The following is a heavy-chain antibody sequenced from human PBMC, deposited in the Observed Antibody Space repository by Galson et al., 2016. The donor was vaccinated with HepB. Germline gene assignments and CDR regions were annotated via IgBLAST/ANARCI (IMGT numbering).Heavy chain of an antibody. CDR3: ARYCDSLTACRESRFDY. CDR2: ILPDFGTA. V-gene: IGHV1-69*06. J-gene: IGHJ4*02. Sequence: SVKVSCKASGGTFNSYAISWVRQAPGQGLEWMGGILPDFGTANYAQKFQGRLTITADISTNTAHLELSSLRSEDTAVYYCARYCDSLTACRESRFDYWGQGTLVTVSS. D-gene: IGHD3-9*01. CDR1: GGTFNSYA.